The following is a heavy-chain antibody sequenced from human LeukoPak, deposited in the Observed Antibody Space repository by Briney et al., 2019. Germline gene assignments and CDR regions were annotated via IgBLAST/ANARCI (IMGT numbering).Heavy chain of an antibody. CDR2: IYPGDSDT. V-gene: IGHV5-51*01. CDR3: AIYSPLRPITSD. CDR1: GYRFATYW. D-gene: IGHD5-24*01. J-gene: IGHJ4*02. Sequence: GESLKIFCKGSGYRFATYWIGWVRQMPGKGLEWMGSIYPGDSDTTYSPSFEGQVTISADKSISTAYLQWSSLWASDTAMYYCAIYSPLRPITSDWGQGTLVTVSS.